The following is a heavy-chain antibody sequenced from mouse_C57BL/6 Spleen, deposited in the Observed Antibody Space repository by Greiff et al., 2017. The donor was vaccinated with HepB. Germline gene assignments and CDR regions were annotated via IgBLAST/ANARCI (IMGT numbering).Heavy chain of an antibody. Sequence: VQLQQPGAELVRPGSSVKLSCKASGYTFTSYWMDWVKQRPGQGLEWIGNIYPSDSETHYNQKFKDKATLTVDKSSSTAYMQLSSLTSEDSAVYYCARGGYDYDVFDYWGQGTTLTVSS. CDR2: IYPSDSET. CDR1: GYTFTSYW. J-gene: IGHJ2*01. D-gene: IGHD2-4*01. CDR3: ARGGYDYDVFDY. V-gene: IGHV1-61*01.